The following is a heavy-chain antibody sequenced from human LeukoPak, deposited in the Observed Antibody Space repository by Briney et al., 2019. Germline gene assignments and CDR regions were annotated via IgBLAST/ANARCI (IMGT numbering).Heavy chain of an antibody. V-gene: IGHV3-30-3*01. J-gene: IGHJ3*02. Sequence: GRSLRLSCAASGFTFSSYAMHWVRQAPGKGLEWVAVISYDGSNKYYADSVKGRFTISRDNSKNTLYLQMNSLRAEDTAVYYCAKGLWEPTSPDAFDIWGQGTMVTVSS. CDR1: GFTFSSYA. D-gene: IGHD4/OR15-4a*01. CDR3: AKGLWEPTSPDAFDI. CDR2: ISYDGSNK.